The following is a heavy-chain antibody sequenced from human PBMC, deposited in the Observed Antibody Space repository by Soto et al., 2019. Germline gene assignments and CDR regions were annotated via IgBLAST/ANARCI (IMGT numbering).Heavy chain of an antibody. CDR1: GGSISRYY. CDR3: ASSIGSSWSGGFDY. V-gene: IGHV4-59*01. Sequence: SETLSLTCTVSGGSISRYYWSWIRQPPGKGLEWIGYIYDSGSTNYNPSLKSRVTISVDTSKNQFSLKLSSVTAADTAVYYCASSIGSSWSGGFDYWGQGTLVTVSS. D-gene: IGHD6-13*01. CDR2: IYDSGST. J-gene: IGHJ4*02.